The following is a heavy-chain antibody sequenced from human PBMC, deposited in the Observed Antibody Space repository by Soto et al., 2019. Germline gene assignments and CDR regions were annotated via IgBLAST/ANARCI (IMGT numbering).Heavy chain of an antibody. CDR3: ARGRIIVAGGFDP. Sequence: QVQLVQSGAEVKKPGASVKVSCKASGYTFTSYDIIWVRQATGQGLEWMGWMNPSTGNTDSAEKFQGRLTMTRKTSISTVYMELSSLSFEDTAVYDCARGRIIVAGGFDPWGQGTLVTVSS. CDR2: MNPSTGNT. V-gene: IGHV1-8*01. CDR1: GYTFTSYD. D-gene: IGHD6-19*01. J-gene: IGHJ5*02.